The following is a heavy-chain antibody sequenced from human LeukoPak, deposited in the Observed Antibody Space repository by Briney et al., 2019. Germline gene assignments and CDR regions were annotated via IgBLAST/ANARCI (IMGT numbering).Heavy chain of an antibody. CDR2: INHSGST. CDR1: GGSFTGYY. D-gene: IGHD5-18*01. Sequence: SKTPSLTCAVHGGSFTGYYWSWIRHPPRKGRGWSGEINHSGSTNYNPSLKSRVTISVDTSKNQFSLKLSSVTAADTAVYYCARSTAMGAFDYWGQGTLVTVSS. V-gene: IGHV4-34*01. J-gene: IGHJ4*02. CDR3: ARSTAMGAFDY.